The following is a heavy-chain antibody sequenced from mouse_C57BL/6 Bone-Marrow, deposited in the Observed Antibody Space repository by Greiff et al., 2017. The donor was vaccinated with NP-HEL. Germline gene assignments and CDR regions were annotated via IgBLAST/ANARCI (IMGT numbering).Heavy chain of an antibody. CDR1: DSEVFPIAY. Sequence: VQLQQSGSELRSPGSSVKLSCKDFDSEVFPIAYMSWVRQKPGHGFEWIGGILTSIGRTIYEEKFEYKAKLKDDTLSNTAYLELNSLTSEDSASYECSRRDGSSYGGWYFDVWGTAITVTAYS. CDR3: SRRDGSSYGGWYFDV. V-gene: IGHV15-2*01. J-gene: IGHJ1*03. D-gene: IGHD1-1*01. CDR2: ILTSIGRT.